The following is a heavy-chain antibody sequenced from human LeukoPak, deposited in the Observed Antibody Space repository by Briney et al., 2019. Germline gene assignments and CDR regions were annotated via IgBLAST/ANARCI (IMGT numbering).Heavy chain of an antibody. V-gene: IGHV1-24*01. CDR2: FDPEDGET. J-gene: IGHJ4*02. Sequence: GGSLRLSCAASGFTFSGSAMHWVRQAPGKGLEWMGGFDPEDGETIYAQKFQGRVTMTEDTSTDTAYMELSSLRSEDTAVYYCATVEMATMKIIGPFDYWGQGTLVTVSS. CDR3: ATVEMATMKIIGPFDY. CDR1: GFTFSGSA. D-gene: IGHD5-24*01.